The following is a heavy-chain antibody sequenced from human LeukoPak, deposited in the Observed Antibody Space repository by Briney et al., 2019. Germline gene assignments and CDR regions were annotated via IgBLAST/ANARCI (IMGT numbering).Heavy chain of an antibody. CDR2: IIPIFGTA. D-gene: IGHD3-22*01. Sequence: SVKVSCKASGGTFISYAISWVRQAPGQGLEWMGGIIPIFGTANYAQKFQGGVTITADESTSTAYMELSSLRSEDTAVYYCARAPGYYYDSSGYSQFDYWGQGTLVTVSS. J-gene: IGHJ4*02. CDR3: ARAPGYYYDSSGYSQFDY. V-gene: IGHV1-69*13. CDR1: GGTFISYA.